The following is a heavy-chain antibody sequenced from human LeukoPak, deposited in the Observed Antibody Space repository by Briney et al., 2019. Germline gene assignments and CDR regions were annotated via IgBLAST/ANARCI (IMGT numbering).Heavy chain of an antibody. J-gene: IGHJ4*02. V-gene: IGHV4-4*07. CDR2: IYTSGNT. CDR3: AKYYDFWSAYYTH. D-gene: IGHD3-3*01. Sequence: KPSETLSLTCTVSGGSVNSYYWSWIRQPAGKGLEWIGRIYTSGNTNYNPSLESRVTMSVDTSKNQFSLKLSSVTAADTAVYYCAKYYDFWSAYYTHWGQGTLVTVSS. CDR1: GGSVNSYY.